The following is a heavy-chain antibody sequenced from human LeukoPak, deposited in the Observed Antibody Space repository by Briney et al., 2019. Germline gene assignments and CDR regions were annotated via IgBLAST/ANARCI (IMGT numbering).Heavy chain of an antibody. J-gene: IGHJ5*02. CDR2: IYYSGST. CDR3: ARRVVTMVRGVRFLTAFDP. Sequence: SETLSLTCAVYGGSFSGYYWGWIRQPPGKGLEWIGSIYYSGSTYYNPSLKSRVTISVDTSKNQFSLKLSSVTAADTAVYYCARRVVTMVRGVRFLTAFDPWGQGTLVTVSS. D-gene: IGHD3-10*01. CDR1: GGSFSGYY. V-gene: IGHV4-39*01.